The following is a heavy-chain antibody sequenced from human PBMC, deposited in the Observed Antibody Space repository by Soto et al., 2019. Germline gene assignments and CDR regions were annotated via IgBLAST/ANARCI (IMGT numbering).Heavy chain of an antibody. V-gene: IGHV4-34*01. CDR3: ARRLVVRNWFDP. J-gene: IGHJ5*02. D-gene: IGHD3-22*01. CDR1: GGSFSGYY. CDR2: INHSGST. Sequence: PXXTLSLTCAVYGGSFSGYYWNWIRQPPGKGLEWIGEINHSGSTNYNPSLKSRVTISVDTSKNQFSLKLSSVTAADTAVYYCARRLVVRNWFDPWGQGTLVTVSS.